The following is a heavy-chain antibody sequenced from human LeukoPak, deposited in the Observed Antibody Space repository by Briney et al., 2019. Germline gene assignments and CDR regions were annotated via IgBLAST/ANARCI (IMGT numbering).Heavy chain of an antibody. CDR2: ISASGTA. CDR1: GFTFNAYF. D-gene: IGHD2-2*01. J-gene: IGHJ3*02. V-gene: IGHV3-11*04. CDR3: ARDPGVSSGSNSGAFDI. Sequence: GGSLSLSCAASGFTFNAYFMTWIRQAPGKGLEWISYISASGTAYYADSVKGRFTISRDNAQNSLYLDLNSLRVEDTAVYFCARDPGVSSGSNSGAFDIWGQGTMVTVSS.